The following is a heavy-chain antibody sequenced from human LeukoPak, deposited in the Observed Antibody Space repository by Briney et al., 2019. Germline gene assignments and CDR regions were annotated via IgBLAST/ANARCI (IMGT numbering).Heavy chain of an antibody. CDR1: GYTFTGYY. Sequence: ASVKVSCKASGYTFTGYYLFWVRQAPGQGLEWMGWINPNGGATRYAQKFQGRVTLTCDTSIRTTYMELSSLTSDDTAVYYCAGDERYSDADHHYPDLGYWGQGTLVTVSS. J-gene: IGHJ4*02. D-gene: IGHD3-16*01. CDR2: INPNGGAT. CDR3: AGDERYSDADHHYPDLGY. V-gene: IGHV1-2*02.